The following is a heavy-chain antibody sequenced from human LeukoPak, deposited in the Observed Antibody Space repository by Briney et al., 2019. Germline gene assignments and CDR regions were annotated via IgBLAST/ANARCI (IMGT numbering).Heavy chain of an antibody. J-gene: IGHJ5*02. V-gene: IGHV1-2*02. CDR1: GYTFTGYY. Sequence: ASVKVSCKASGYTFTGYYMQWLRQAPGQGPEWMGRINPNSGGTNYAQKFQGRVTMTRDTSISTAYMELGRLRSDDTAVYYCARDSNWFDPWGQGTLVTVSS. CDR2: INPNSGGT. CDR3: ARDSNWFDP.